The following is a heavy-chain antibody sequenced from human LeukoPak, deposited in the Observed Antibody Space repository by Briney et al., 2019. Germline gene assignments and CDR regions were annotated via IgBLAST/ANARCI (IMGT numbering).Heavy chain of an antibody. CDR2: IIPIFGTA. CDR3: AGDKSVQPGYYYYYMDV. D-gene: IGHD1-14*01. Sequence: ASVKVSCKASGGTFSSYAISWVRQAPGQGLEWMGGIIPIFGTANYAQKFQGRVTITTDESTSTAYMELSSLRSEDTAVYYCAGDKSVQPGYYYYYMDVWGKGTTVTVSS. CDR1: GGTFSSYA. J-gene: IGHJ6*03. V-gene: IGHV1-69*05.